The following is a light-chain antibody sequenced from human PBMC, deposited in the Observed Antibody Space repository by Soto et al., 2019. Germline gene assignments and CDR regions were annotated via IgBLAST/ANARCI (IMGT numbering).Light chain of an antibody. V-gene: IGKV3-20*01. J-gene: IGKJ3*01. CDR1: QSVSANY. CDR3: HQYGSSPFT. CDR2: GAS. Sequence: EVVLTQSPATLSLSPGERATLSCRADQSVSANYLAWYQRKPGQAPRLLIYGASSRATGIPDRFSGRGSGTDFTLTISRLEPEDFAVFYCHQYGSSPFTFGPGTNVDIK.